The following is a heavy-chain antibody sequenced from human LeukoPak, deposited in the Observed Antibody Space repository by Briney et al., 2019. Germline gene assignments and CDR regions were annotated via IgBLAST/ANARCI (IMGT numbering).Heavy chain of an antibody. CDR2: MSSDGIKT. CDR3: AKDHAGTGRAFEY. Sequence: GGSPRLSCATSGFNFRTCGVHWVRQAPGKGLEWVALMSSDGIKTYYADSMKGRFTISRDSSKDTLYLQMSRLRHDDTAIYYCAKDHAGTGRAFEYWGQGTLVSVSS. CDR1: GFNFRTCG. D-gene: IGHD1-1*01. V-gene: IGHV3-30*04. J-gene: IGHJ4*02.